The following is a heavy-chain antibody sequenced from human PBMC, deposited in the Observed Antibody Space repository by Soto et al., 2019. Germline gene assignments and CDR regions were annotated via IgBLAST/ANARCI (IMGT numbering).Heavy chain of an antibody. J-gene: IGHJ6*02. CDR3: ARTDRDFYGLDV. CDR1: GFTFRNYD. Sequence: EVQLVESGGGLVQPGGSLRLSCEASGFTFRNYDRHWVRQGTGKGLEWVSGISAAGDPDYADSVEGRFTISRENAQNSFFLQMNSLRVGDTAVYYCARTDRDFYGLDVWGQGNTV. V-gene: IGHV3-13*05. CDR2: ISAAGDP.